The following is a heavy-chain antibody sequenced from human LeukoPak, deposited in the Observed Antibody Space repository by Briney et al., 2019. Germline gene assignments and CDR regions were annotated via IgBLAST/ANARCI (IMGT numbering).Heavy chain of an antibody. CDR2: IYYTGYT. CDR1: GGSISSSSYY. J-gene: IGHJ4*02. V-gene: IGHV4-39*01. D-gene: IGHD3-22*01. Sequence: SETLSLTCTVSGGSISSSSYYWGWIRQPPGKGLEWIGSIYYTGYTYYNPSLQSRVTISVDTSKNQFSLKLGSVTAADTAVYYCARAARPYDSSGYFRYWGQGTLVTVSS. CDR3: ARAARPYDSSGYFRY.